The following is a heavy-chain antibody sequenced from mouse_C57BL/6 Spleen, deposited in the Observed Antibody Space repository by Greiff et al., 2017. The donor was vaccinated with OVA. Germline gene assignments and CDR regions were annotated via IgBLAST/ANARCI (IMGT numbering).Heavy chain of an antibody. D-gene: IGHD1-1*01. CDR3: ARAGSSYSGSFDV. CDR2: IYPGDGDT. Sequence: VQLQQSGPELVKPGASVKISCTASGYAFSSSWMNWVKQRPGKGLEWIGRIYPGDGDTNYNGKFKGKATLTADKSSSTAYMQLSSLTSEDSAVYFCARAGSSYSGSFDVWGTGTTVTVSS. CDR1: GYAFSSSW. V-gene: IGHV1-82*01. J-gene: IGHJ1*03.